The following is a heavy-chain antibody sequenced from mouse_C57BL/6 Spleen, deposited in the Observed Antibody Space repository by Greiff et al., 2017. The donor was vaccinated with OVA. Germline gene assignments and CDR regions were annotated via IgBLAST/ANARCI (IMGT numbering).Heavy chain of an antibody. V-gene: IGHV1-42*01. CDR1: GYSFTGYY. CDR2: INPSTGGT. J-gene: IGHJ3*01. CDR3: ARRSGTAWFAY. Sequence: QLQQSGPELVKPGASVKISCKASGYSFTGYYMNWVKQSPEKSLEWIGEINPSTGGTTYNQKFKAKATLTVDKSSSTAYMQLKSLTSEDSAVYYCARRSGTAWFAYWGQGTLVTVSA. D-gene: IGHD4-1*01.